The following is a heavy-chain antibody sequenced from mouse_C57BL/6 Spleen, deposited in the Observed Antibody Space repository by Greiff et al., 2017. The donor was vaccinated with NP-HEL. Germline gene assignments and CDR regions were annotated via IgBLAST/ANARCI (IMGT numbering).Heavy chain of an antibody. J-gene: IGHJ1*03. Sequence: QVQLPGAELVKPGASVKLSCKASGYTFTSYWMHWVKQRPGRGLECIGRIDPNSGGTKYNEKFKSKATLTVDKPSSTAYMQLSSLTSEDSAVYYCARPYYSKGWYFDVWGTGTTVTVSS. CDR3: ARPYYSKGWYFDV. V-gene: IGHV1-72*01. D-gene: IGHD2-5*01. CDR2: IDPNSGGT. CDR1: GYTFTSYW.